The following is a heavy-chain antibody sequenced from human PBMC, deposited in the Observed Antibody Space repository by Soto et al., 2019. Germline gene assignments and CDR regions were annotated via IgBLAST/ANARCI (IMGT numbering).Heavy chain of an antibody. J-gene: IGHJ6*02. D-gene: IGHD2-2*02. CDR1: GFTFSSYA. Sequence: GGSLRLSCAASGFTFSSYAMSWVRQAPGKGLEWVSAISGSGGSTYYADSVKGRFTISRDNSKNTLYLQMNSLRAEDTAVYYCAIHLIWSPLYCMHVRRHGLPVTV. CDR3: AIHLIWSPLYCMHV. CDR2: ISGSGGST. V-gene: IGHV3-23*01.